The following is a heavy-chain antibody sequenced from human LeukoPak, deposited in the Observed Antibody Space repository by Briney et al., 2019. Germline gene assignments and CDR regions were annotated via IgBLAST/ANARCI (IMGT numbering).Heavy chain of an antibody. CDR3: AKNGDRGAYCTGGTCYPYFYYYMDV. D-gene: IGHD2-15*01. J-gene: IGHJ6*03. Sequence: GGSLRLSCAASGITFSSYGMSWVRQAPGKGLEWVSRISSTGGTTYYADSVKGRFTISRDNSKNTLYLQMNSLRAEDTAIYYCAKNGDRGAYCTGGTCYPYFYYYMDVWGKGTTVTI. CDR2: ISSTGGTT. CDR1: GITFSSYG. V-gene: IGHV3-23*01.